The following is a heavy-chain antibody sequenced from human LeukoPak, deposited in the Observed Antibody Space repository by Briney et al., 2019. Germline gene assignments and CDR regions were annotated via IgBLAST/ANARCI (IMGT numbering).Heavy chain of an antibody. CDR1: GFTVSRDY. V-gene: IGHV3-53*01. J-gene: IGHJ1*01. CDR2: IYGGDTT. CDR3: ASARESCIGSSCYEYFHH. Sequence: GGSLRLSCAASGFTVSRDYMSWVRQAPGKGLEWVSVIYGGDTTYYADSVRGRFTISRDTSKNTLYLQMSSLRVDDTAVYYCASARESCIGSSCYEYFHHWGQGTPLTVSS. D-gene: IGHD2-2*01.